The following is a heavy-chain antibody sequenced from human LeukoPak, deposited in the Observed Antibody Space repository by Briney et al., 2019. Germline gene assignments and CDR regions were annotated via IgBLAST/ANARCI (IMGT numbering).Heavy chain of an antibody. J-gene: IGHJ4*02. Sequence: SPSETLSLTCSVSDDSISTNSYYWTWIRQPPGKALEWVATLHYRGTPYYSPSLSSRISIFVDTSKWQFSLQVRSVTASDTAMYYCSRGDDGYKQGNFWGQGTLVTVSS. V-gene: IGHV4-39*01. CDR3: SRGDDGYKQGNF. CDR2: LHYRGTP. CDR1: DDSISTNSYY. D-gene: IGHD5-24*01.